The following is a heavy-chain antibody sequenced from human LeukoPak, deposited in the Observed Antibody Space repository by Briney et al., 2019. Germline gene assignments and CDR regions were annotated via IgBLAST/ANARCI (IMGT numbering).Heavy chain of an antibody. D-gene: IGHD2-2*02. V-gene: IGHV1-2*02. Sequence: EAXVKVSCKASGYTFTGYYMHWVRQAPGQGLEWMGWINPNSGGTNYAQKFQGRVTTTRDTSISTAYMELSRLRSDDTAVYYCARVGLYCSSTSCYSPPNWFDPWGQGTLVTVSS. CDR1: GYTFTGYY. CDR3: ARVGLYCSSTSCYSPPNWFDP. CDR2: INPNSGGT. J-gene: IGHJ5*02.